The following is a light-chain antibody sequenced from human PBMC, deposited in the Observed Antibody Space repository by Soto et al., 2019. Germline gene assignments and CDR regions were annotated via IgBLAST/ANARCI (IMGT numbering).Light chain of an antibody. CDR1: QSISSN. Sequence: EIVMTQSPATLSVSPGERATLSCRASQSISSNLAWYQQKPGQAPRLLMFRTSSRATGFPARFSGNGSGTEFNLTISSLQSDDFGVYYCQQYNNWPRATFGGGTKVDIK. J-gene: IGKJ4*01. V-gene: IGKV3-15*01. CDR2: RTS. CDR3: QQYNNWPRAT.